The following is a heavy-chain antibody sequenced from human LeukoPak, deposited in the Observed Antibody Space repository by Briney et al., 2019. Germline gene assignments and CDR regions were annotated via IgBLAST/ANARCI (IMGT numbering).Heavy chain of an antibody. V-gene: IGHV3-49*03. CDR3: TRPPPYDSVPVRFDY. D-gene: IGHD3-22*01. CDR2: IRSKAYGGTT. J-gene: IGHJ4*02. Sequence: GGSLRLSCTASGFTFGDYAMSWFRQAPGKGLEWVGFIRSKAYGGTTEYAASVKGRFTISRDDSKSIAYLQMNSLKTEDTAVYYCTRPPPYDSVPVRFDYWGQGTLVTVSS. CDR1: GFTFGDYA.